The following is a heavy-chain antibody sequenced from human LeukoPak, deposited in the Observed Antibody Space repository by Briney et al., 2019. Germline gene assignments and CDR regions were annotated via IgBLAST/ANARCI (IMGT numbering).Heavy chain of an antibody. J-gene: IGHJ6*03. Sequence: SETLSLTCTVAGGSISSGSYYWSWMRQSAGKGLEWIGRIYPSGSTNYNPSLKSRVTISEDTSQNQFSLRLNSVTAADTAVYFCARISISRSGWPRPTYHHFYMDVWGQGTTVTVSS. D-gene: IGHD6-19*01. CDR3: ARISISRSGWPRPTYHHFYMDV. CDR1: GGSISSGSYY. V-gene: IGHV4-61*02. CDR2: IYPSGST.